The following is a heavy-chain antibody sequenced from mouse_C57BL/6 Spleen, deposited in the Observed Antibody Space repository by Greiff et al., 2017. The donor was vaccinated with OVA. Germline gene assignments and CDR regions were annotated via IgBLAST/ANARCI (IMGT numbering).Heavy chain of an antibody. Sequence: QVQLQQSGAELVKPGASVKISCKASGYAFSSYWMNWVKQRPGKGLEWIGQIYPGDGDTNYNGKFKGKATLTADKSSSTPYMQLSSLTSEDSAVFFGANRGHYDSSYAYFDVWGTGTTVTVSS. V-gene: IGHV1-80*01. D-gene: IGHD1-1*01. CDR1: GYAFSSYW. CDR2: IYPGDGDT. J-gene: IGHJ1*03. CDR3: ANRGHYDSSYAYFDV.